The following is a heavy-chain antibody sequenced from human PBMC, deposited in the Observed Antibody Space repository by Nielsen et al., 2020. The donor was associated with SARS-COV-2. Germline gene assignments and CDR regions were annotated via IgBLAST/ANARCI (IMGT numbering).Heavy chain of an antibody. CDR3: TTGVDY. J-gene: IGHJ4*02. V-gene: IGHV3-15*01. CDR2: IKSKTDGGTT. CDR1: GFTFSSYA. Sequence: GESLKISCAASGFTFSSYAMSWVRQAPGKGLEWVGRIKSKTDGGTTDYAAPVKGRFTISRNDSKNTLYLQMNSLKTEDTAVYYCTTGVDYWGQGTLVTVSS.